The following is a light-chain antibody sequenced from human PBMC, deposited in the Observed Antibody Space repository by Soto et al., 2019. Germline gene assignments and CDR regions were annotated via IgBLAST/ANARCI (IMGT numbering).Light chain of an antibody. CDR2: KVS. V-gene: IGKV2-30*02. Sequence: DVLMTHSPLSLPVTLGQPASISCRSSQSLVHSDGNTYLNWFQQRPGQSPRRLIYKVSNRDSGVPDRFRGSGSGTDFTLKISRVEAEDVGVYYCMQGLHWQRTFGNGTKVDIX. CDR3: MQGLHWQRT. J-gene: IGKJ1*01. CDR1: QSLVHSDGNTY.